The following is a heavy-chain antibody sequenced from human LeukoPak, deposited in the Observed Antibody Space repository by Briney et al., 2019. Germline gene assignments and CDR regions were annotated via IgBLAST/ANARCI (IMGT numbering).Heavy chain of an antibody. CDR2: INHSGST. V-gene: IGHV4-39*01. CDR3: AKHIAVAGIVAFDI. Sequence: SETLSLTCTVSGGSINSNSYYWSWIRQPPGKGLEWIGEINHSGSTNYNPSLKSRVTISVDTSKNQFSLKLSSVTAADTAVYYCAKHIAVAGIVAFDIWGQGTMVTVSS. D-gene: IGHD6-19*01. CDR1: GGSINSNSYY. J-gene: IGHJ3*02.